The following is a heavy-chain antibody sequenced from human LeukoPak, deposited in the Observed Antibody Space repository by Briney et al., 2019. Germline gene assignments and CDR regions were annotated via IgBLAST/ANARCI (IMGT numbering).Heavy chain of an antibody. V-gene: IGHV1-69*05. CDR3: ATVGPGPRGVVAAIDY. CDR1: GGTFSSYA. Sequence: SVKVSCKASGGTFSSYAISWVRQAPGQGLEWMGRIIPIFGTANYAQKFQGRVTITTDESTSTAYMELSSLRSEDTAVYYCATVGPGPRGVVAAIDYWGQGTLVTVSS. J-gene: IGHJ4*02. CDR2: IIPIFGTA. D-gene: IGHD2-15*01.